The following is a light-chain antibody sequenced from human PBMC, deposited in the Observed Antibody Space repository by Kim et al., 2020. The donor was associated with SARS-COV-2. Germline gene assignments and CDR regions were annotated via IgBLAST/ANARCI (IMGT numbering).Light chain of an antibody. J-gene: IGKJ5*01. V-gene: IGKV4-1*01. Sequence: IVMTHSPDSLAVSLGERATINCKSSQTISDNSNVRNYLAWYQQKPGQPPKLLIFWASTRETGVPDRFRGSGSGTDFTLTISSLQAEDVALYNCQQYYSRQITVGQGTRLEIK. CDR3: QQYYSRQIT. CDR2: WAS. CDR1: QTISDNSNVRNY.